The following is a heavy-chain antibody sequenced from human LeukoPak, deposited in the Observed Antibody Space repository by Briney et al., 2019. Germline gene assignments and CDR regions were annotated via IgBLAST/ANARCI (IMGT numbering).Heavy chain of an antibody. CDR1: GFPLSSNY. V-gene: IGHV3-53*01. CDR2: IYSGGST. CDR3: AIDSSGYTVSFDY. J-gene: IGHJ4*02. Sequence: PGGSLSLSCAASGFPLSSNYMSWVRQAPGKGLEWVSVIYSGGSTYYADSVKGRFTISRDNSKNTLYLQMNSLRAEDTAVYYCAIDSSGYTVSFDYWGQGALVTVSS. D-gene: IGHD3-22*01.